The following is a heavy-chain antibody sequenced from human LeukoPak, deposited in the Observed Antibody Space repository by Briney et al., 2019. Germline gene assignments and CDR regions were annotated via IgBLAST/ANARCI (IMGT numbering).Heavy chain of an antibody. V-gene: IGHV3-11*01. CDR3: ARERPHDYGGYGVRYYGMDV. Sequence: PGGSLRLSCAASGFTFSDYYMSWIRQAPGKGLEWVSYISSSGSTIYYADSVKGRFTISRDNAKNSLYLQMNSLRAEDTAVYYCARERPHDYGGYGVRYYGMDVWGQGTTVTVSS. D-gene: IGHD4-17*01. CDR1: GFTFSDYY. CDR2: ISSSGSTI. J-gene: IGHJ6*02.